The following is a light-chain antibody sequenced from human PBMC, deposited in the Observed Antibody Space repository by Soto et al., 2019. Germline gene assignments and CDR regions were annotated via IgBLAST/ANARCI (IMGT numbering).Light chain of an antibody. CDR3: ETWDSNSWV. V-gene: IGLV4-60*02. J-gene: IGLJ3*02. Sequence: QSVLTQSSSASASLGSSVKFTCTLSSGHSSYIIAWHQQQPGKAPRYLMKLEGSGSYNKGSGVPDRFSGSSSGADRYLTISNHQFEDEADYYCETWDSNSWVFGGGTKLTVL. CDR1: SGHSSYI. CDR2: LEGSGSY.